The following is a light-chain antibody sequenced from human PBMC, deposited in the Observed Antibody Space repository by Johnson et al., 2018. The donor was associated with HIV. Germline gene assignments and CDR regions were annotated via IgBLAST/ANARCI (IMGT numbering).Light chain of an antibody. CDR1: SSNIGNNY. CDR3: GTWDSSLSAVV. Sequence: SVLTQPPSVSAAPGQKVTISCSGSSSNIGNNYVSWYQQLPGTAPKLLIYDNNKRPSGIPDRFSGSKSGTSATLGITGLQTGDEADYYCGTWDSSLSAVVFGTGTKVTGL. V-gene: IGLV1-51*01. CDR2: DNN. J-gene: IGLJ1*01.